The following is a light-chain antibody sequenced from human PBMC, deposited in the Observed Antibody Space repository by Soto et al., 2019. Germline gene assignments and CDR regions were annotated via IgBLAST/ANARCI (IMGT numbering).Light chain of an antibody. CDR1: SSDVGSYNY. CDR2: EVR. Sequence: QSALTQPASVSGSPGQSITISCTGTSSDVGSYNYVSWYQQHPGKAPKLMIYEVRNRPSGVSDRFSGSKSGKTASLTIFGLQAEDEADYYCSSYAGSSYYVFGSGTKLTVL. CDR3: SSYAGSSYYV. J-gene: IGLJ1*01. V-gene: IGLV2-14*01.